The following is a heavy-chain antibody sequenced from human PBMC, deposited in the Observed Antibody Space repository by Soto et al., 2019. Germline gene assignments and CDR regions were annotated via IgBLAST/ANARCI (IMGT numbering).Heavy chain of an antibody. CDR2: ISAYNGNT. V-gene: IGHV1-18*01. CDR1: GYTFTSDG. D-gene: IGHD3-3*01. J-gene: IGHJ4*02. Sequence: ASVKVSCKTSGYTFTSDGISWVRQAPGQGLEWMGWISAYNGNTNYAQKLQGRVTMTTDTSTSTAYMELRSLRSGDTAVYYCARTTRYYDFWSGPNNFDYWAQGTLVTVSS. CDR3: ARTTRYYDFWSGPNNFDY.